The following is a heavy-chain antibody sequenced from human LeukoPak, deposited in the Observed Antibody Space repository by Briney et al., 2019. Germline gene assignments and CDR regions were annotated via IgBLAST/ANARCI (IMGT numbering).Heavy chain of an antibody. CDR3: AREPVDTPMVTSFDY. Sequence: ASVKVSCKASGYTFTDYYMHWVRQAPGQGLEWMGWINPNSGGTNYAQKFQGRVTMTRDTSISTAYTELSRLTSDDTAVYYCAREPVDTPMVTSFDYWGQGTLVTVSS. CDR1: GYTFTDYY. J-gene: IGHJ4*02. V-gene: IGHV1-2*02. D-gene: IGHD5-18*01. CDR2: INPNSGGT.